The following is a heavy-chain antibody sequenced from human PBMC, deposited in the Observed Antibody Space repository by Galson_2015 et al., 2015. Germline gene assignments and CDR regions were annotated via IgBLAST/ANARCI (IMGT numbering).Heavy chain of an antibody. J-gene: IGHJ4*02. CDR1: GYSFSIYW. CDR2: IYPSDSET. V-gene: IGHV5-51*01. Sequence: SGAEVKKPGESLEISCKASGYSFSIYWIGWVRQEPGEGLELVGIIYPSDSETRYSPSFQGHVTISADTSINTAYLQWNSLQTSGTAMYYCVRRPLYSGSYFGYFDYWGQGTLVTVSS. D-gene: IGHD1-26*01. CDR3: VRRPLYSGSYFGYFDY.